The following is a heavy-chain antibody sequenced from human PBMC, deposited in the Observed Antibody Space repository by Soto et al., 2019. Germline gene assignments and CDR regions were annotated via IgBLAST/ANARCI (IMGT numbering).Heavy chain of an antibody. Sequence: QVQLVQSGAEVKKPGSSVKVSCKASGGTFSSYAISWVRQAPGQGLEWMGGIIPIFGTANYAQKFQGRVTITADESTSTAYMELSSLRSEDTAVYYCARAHIPIGDYHYYYYGMDVWGQGTTVTVSS. V-gene: IGHV1-69*01. J-gene: IGHJ6*02. CDR1: GGTFSSYA. CDR2: IIPIFGTA. D-gene: IGHD4-17*01. CDR3: ARAHIPIGDYHYYYYGMDV.